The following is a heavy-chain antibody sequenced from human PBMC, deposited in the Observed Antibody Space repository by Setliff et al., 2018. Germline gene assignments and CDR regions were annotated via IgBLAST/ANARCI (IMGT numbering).Heavy chain of an antibody. J-gene: IGHJ4*02. CDR3: ARVRYDFWSGLLYDY. D-gene: IGHD3-3*01. Sequence: PSETLSLTCAVYGDSFSDYYWSWIRQTPGKGLEWIGESNHGGSTSYHPSLKSRLTMSVDTSKNQFSLKLTSVTAADTAVYYCARVRYDFWSGLLYDYWGQGTLVTVSS. V-gene: IGHV4-34*01. CDR2: SNHGGST. CDR1: GDSFSDYY.